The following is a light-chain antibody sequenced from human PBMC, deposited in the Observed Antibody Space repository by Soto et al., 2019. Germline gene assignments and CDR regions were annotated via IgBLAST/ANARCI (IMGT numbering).Light chain of an antibody. Sequence: IVMTQSPATLSLSPGERATLSCRASQSVSSYLAWYQQKPGQAPRLLIYGASTRATDIPARFSGSGSGTEGTLTISSLKSEDCALYYCQQYNNWTLTFGGGTKVDIK. CDR3: QQYNNWTLT. CDR1: QSVSSY. J-gene: IGKJ4*01. CDR2: GAS. V-gene: IGKV3-15*01.